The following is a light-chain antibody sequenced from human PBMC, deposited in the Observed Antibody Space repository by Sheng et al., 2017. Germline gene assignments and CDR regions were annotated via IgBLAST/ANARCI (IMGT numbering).Light chain of an antibody. Sequence: EIVMTQSPATLSVSPGERATLSCRASQSISSNLAWYQQKPGQAPTLLIYDASTRATGIPARFSGSGSGTEFTLTIGSLQSEDFAVYYCQQYKNWPPLTFGGGTRVEI. CDR2: DAS. V-gene: IGKV3-15*01. J-gene: IGKJ4*01. CDR1: QSISSN. CDR3: QQYKNWPPLT.